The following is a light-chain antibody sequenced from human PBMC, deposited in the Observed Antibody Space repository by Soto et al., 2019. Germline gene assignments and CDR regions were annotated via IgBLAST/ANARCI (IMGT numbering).Light chain of an antibody. CDR2: SAS. CDR3: QQRNNWPIT. CDR1: QGIKDY. V-gene: IGKV3D-11*01. Sequence: EILMTQSPSTLSVSPGERATLSCGAGQGIKDYVAWFQQKPGQAPRLLIYSASNRATGIPARFIGSGSGTDSTLTISSLEPEDVEVYYCQQRNNWPITFGQGTRLEI. J-gene: IGKJ5*01.